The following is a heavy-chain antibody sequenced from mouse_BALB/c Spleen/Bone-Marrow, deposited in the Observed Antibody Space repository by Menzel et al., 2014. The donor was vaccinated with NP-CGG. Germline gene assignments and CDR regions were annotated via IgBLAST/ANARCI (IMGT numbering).Heavy chain of an antibody. V-gene: IGHV5-17*02. Sequence: DVKLVESGGGLVQPGGSRKLSCAASGFTFSSFGMHWVRQAPEKGLEWVAYISSGSSAIYYADTMKGRFTTSRDNPKNTLFLQMTSLRSEDTAMYYCARGNYFDYWGQGTTLTVSS. CDR1: GFTFSSFG. J-gene: IGHJ2*01. CDR3: ARGNYFDY. CDR2: ISSGSSAI.